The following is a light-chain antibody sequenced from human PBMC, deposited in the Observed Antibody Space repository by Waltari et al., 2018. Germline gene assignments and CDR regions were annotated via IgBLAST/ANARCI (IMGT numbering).Light chain of an antibody. V-gene: IGKV3-20*01. Sequence: EIVLTQSPGTLSLSPGERATLSCRASQSVSSSYLAWYQHKPGQAPRLLIYGASSRATGIPDRCSGSGSGTDFTLTISRLEPEDFAVYYCQQYGGSPLTFGGGTKVEIK. CDR2: GAS. J-gene: IGKJ4*01. CDR3: QQYGGSPLT. CDR1: QSVSSSY.